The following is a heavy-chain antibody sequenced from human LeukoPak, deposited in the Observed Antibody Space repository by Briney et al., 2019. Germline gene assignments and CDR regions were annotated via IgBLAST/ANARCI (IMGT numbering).Heavy chain of an antibody. CDR1: GYTFTSYV. D-gene: IGHD2-15*01. Sequence: GASVRVSCKAFGYTFTSYVINWVRQATGHGLEWLGWMNPNRGNTGYAQKFQSRVTMTRNTSISTAYMDLSSLRSENTAVYYCARAGGYCGRISCPYYFDYWGQGSLVAVSS. CDR2: MNPNRGNT. CDR3: ARAGGYCGRISCPYYFDY. J-gene: IGHJ4*02. V-gene: IGHV1-8*01.